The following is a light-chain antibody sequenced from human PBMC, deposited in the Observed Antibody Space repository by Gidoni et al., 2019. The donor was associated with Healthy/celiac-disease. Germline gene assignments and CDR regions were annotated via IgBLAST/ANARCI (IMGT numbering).Light chain of an antibody. CDR3: QQYYSTPRT. CDR2: WAS. CDR1: QSVLYSSNNKNY. V-gene: IGKV4-1*01. Sequence: DIVMTQSPASLAVSLGERATTNCKSSQSVLYSSNNKNYLAWYQQKPGQPTKLLIYWASTRESGVPDRFSGSGSGTDFTLTISSLQAEDVAVYYCQQYYSTPRTFGQGTKVEIK. J-gene: IGKJ1*01.